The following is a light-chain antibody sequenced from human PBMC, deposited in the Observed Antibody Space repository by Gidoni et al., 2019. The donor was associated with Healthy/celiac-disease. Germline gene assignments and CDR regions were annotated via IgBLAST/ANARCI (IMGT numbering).Light chain of an antibody. V-gene: IGKV1-9*01. J-gene: IGKJ1*01. Sequence: DIQLTQSPSFLSASVGYRVTITCRASKGISSYLAWYQQKSGKAPKLLIYAASTLQSGVPSRFSGSGSGTQFTLTISSLQPEDFAIYYCQQLNSYPRTFGQGTKVDLK. CDR2: AAS. CDR1: KGISSY. CDR3: QQLNSYPRT.